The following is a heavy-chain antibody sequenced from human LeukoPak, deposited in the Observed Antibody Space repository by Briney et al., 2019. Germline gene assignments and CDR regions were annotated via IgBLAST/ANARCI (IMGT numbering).Heavy chain of an antibody. CDR3: ARAGDSSGYYRYFQH. CDR2: INHSGST. CDR1: GGSFSGYY. J-gene: IGHJ1*01. D-gene: IGHD3-22*01. V-gene: IGHV4-34*01. Sequence: SETLSLTCAVYGGSFSGYYWSWIRQPPGKGLEWIGEINHSGSTNYNPSLKSRVTISVDTSKNQFSLKLSSVTAADTAVYYCARAGDSSGYYRYFQHWGQGTLVTVSS.